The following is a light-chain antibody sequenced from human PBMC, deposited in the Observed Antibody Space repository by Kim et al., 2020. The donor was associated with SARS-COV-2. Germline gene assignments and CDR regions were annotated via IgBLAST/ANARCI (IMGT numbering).Light chain of an antibody. Sequence: SPGERATLSCRASQSVSSNYLAWYQQKVGQAPRLLIYAASSRATGIPDRFSGSGSQTDFTLTINGLEPEDFAVYYCQQYGRSPGYTFGQRTKLEI. J-gene: IGKJ2*01. CDR3: QQYGRSPGYT. CDR1: QSVSSNY. CDR2: AAS. V-gene: IGKV3-20*01.